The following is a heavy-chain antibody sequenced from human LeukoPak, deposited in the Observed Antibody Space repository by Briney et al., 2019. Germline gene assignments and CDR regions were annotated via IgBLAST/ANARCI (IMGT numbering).Heavy chain of an antibody. CDR3: ARDLKSSGWYVPVDYYYYYYGMDV. CDR2: IIPILGIA. V-gene: IGHV1-69*04. J-gene: IGHJ6*02. Sequence: SVKVSCKASGGTFSSYAISWVRQAPGQGLEWMGRIIPILGIANYAQKFQGRVTITADKSTSTAYMELSSLRSEDTAVYYCARDLKSSGWYVPVDYYYYYYGMDVWGQGTTVTVSS. CDR1: GGTFSSYA. D-gene: IGHD6-19*01.